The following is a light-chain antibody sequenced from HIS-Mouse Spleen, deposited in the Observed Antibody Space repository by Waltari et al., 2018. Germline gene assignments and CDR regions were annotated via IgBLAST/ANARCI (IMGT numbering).Light chain of an antibody. CDR2: GAS. J-gene: IGKJ1*01. CDR1: QSVSSSY. Sequence: ELVLTQSPGTLSLSPGERATLSCRASQSVSSSYLAWYQQKPGQAPRLLIYGASRRATGIPDRFSGSGSGTDFTLTISRLEPEDFAVYYCQQYGSSPPTFGQGTKVEIK. CDR3: QQYGSSPPT. V-gene: IGKV3-20*01.